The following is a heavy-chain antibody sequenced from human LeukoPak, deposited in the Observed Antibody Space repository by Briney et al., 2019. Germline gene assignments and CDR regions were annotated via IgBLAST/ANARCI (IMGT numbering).Heavy chain of an antibody. CDR2: IYYSGST. V-gene: IGHV4-59*12. CDR3: ASVDYDSSGYYFDY. CDR1: GGSISSYY. J-gene: IGHJ4*02. D-gene: IGHD3-22*01. Sequence: SETLSLTCTVSGGSISSYYWSWIRQPPGKGLEWIGYIYYSGSTNYNPSLKSRVTISVDTSKNQFSLKLSSVTAADTAVYYCASVDYDSSGYYFDYWGQGTLVTVSS.